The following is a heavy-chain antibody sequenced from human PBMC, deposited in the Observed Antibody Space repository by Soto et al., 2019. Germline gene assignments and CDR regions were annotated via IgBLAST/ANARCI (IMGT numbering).Heavy chain of an antibody. J-gene: IGHJ4*02. Sequence: PGGSLRLSCAASGFTFSSYWMSWVRQAPGKGLEWVANIKQDGSEKHYVDSVKGRFTISTDNAKNSLYLQMNSLRAEDTAVYYCAGDPNPVVVAYWGQGTLVTVSS. CDR3: AGDPNPVVVAY. D-gene: IGHD3-22*01. CDR2: IKQDGSEK. CDR1: GFTFSSYW. V-gene: IGHV3-7*01.